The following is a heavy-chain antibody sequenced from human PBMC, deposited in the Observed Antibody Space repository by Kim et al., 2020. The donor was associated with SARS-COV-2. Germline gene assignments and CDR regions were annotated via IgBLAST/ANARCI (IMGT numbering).Heavy chain of an antibody. Sequence: GESLKISCKGSGYSFTSYWIGWVRQMPGKGLEWMGIIYPGDSDTRYSPSFQGQVTISADKSISTAYLQWSSLKASDTAMYYCARLWTIFGVADNWFDPWGQGTLVTVSS. D-gene: IGHD3-3*01. J-gene: IGHJ5*02. CDR1: GYSFTSYW. CDR2: IYPGDSDT. CDR3: ARLWTIFGVADNWFDP. V-gene: IGHV5-51*01.